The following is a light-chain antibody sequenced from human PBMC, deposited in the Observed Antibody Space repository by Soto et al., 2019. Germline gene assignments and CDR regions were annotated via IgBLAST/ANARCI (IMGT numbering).Light chain of an antibody. V-gene: IGLV2-14*01. CDR3: SSYTSSSTLV. CDR2: EVS. CDR1: SSDVGGYNY. J-gene: IGLJ1*01. Sequence: QSVLAQPASVSGSPGQSITIYCTGTSSDVGGYNYVSWYQQHPGKAPKLMIYEVSNRPSGVSNRFSGSKSGNTASLTISGLQAEDEADYYCSSYTSSSTLVFGTGTK.